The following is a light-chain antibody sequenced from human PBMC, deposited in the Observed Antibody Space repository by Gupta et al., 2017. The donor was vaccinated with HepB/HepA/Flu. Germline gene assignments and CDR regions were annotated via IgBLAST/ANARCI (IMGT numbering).Light chain of an antibody. CDR3: NSRDSSGNHWV. V-gene: IGLV3-19*01. Sequence: SSEVTQDPAVSVALGQTVRITCQGDSLRTYYASWYQQKPGQAPVFVFYGKNNRPSGIPDRFSGSSSGNTASLTITGAQAEDEADYYCNSRDSSGNHWVFGGGNKLTVL. CDR2: GKN. J-gene: IGLJ3*02. CDR1: SLRTYY.